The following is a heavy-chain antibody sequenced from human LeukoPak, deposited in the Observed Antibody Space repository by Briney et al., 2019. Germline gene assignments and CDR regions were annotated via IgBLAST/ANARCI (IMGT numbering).Heavy chain of an antibody. CDR3: ARDLLPVTD. CDR1: GGSMNTYY. Sequence: SETLSLTCTVSGGSMNTYYWSWIRQPPGKGLEWLGSIDDSGKTIHNPSLKSRVTMSVDTSKNQFSLKLTSVTAADTAMYYCARDLLPVTDWGQGTLVTVSS. V-gene: IGHV4-59*01. D-gene: IGHD2-21*02. CDR2: IDDSGKT. J-gene: IGHJ4*02.